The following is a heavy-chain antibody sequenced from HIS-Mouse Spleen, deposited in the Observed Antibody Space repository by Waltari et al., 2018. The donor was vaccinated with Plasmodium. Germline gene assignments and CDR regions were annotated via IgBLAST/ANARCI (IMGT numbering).Heavy chain of an antibody. V-gene: IGHV3-7*01. CDR1: GFTFSSYW. CDR2: IKQDGSEK. Sequence: EVQLVESGGGLVQPGGSLRLSCAASGFTFSSYWMCWVRQAPGEGLEWGANIKQDGSEKYYVDSVKGRFTISRDNAKNSLYLQMNSLRAEDTAVYYCASSWYWYFDLWGRGTLVTVAS. CDR3: ASSWYWYFDL. D-gene: IGHD6-13*01. J-gene: IGHJ2*01.